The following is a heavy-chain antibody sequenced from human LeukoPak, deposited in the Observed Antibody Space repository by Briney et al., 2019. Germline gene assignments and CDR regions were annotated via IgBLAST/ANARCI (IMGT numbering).Heavy chain of an antibody. CDR1: GYTFTSYG. CDR2: IIPIFGTA. J-gene: IGHJ4*02. V-gene: IGHV1-69*13. Sequence: SVKVSCKASGYTFTSYGISWVRQAPGQGLEWMGGIIPIFGTANYAQKFQGRVTITADESTSTAYMELSSLRSEDTAVYYCARFIAAAGTFDYWGQGTLVTVSS. CDR3: ARFIAAAGTFDY. D-gene: IGHD6-13*01.